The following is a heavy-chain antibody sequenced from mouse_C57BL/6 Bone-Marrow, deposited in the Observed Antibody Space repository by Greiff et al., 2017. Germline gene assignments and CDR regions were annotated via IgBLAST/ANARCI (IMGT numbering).Heavy chain of an antibody. V-gene: IGHV1-66*01. CDR3: ARSDGYYNYYAKDY. CDR1: GYSFTSYY. Sequence: QVQLQQSGPELVKPGASVKISYKASGYSFTSYYIHWVKQRPGQGLEWIGWIYPGSGNTKYNEKFKGKATLTADTSSSTAYMQLSSLTSEDSAVYYCARSDGYYNYYAKDYWGQGTSVTVSS. CDR2: IYPGSGNT. D-gene: IGHD2-3*01. J-gene: IGHJ4*01.